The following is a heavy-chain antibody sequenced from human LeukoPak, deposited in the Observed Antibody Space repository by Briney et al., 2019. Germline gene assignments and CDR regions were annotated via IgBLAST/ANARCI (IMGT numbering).Heavy chain of an antibody. J-gene: IGHJ4*02. D-gene: IGHD3-10*01. CDR1: GFTFSSDS. Sequence: PGGSLRLSCAASGFTFSSDSMNWVRQAPGEGLEWVSYITSSSPTIYYADSVKGRFTISRDNAKNSLYLQMNSLRDEDTALYYCARDALGGFDHWGQGTLVTVSS. V-gene: IGHV3-48*02. CDR2: ITSSSPTI. CDR3: ARDALGGFDH.